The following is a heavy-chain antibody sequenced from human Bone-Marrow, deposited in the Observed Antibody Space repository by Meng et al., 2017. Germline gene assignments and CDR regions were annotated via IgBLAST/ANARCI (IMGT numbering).Heavy chain of an antibody. D-gene: IGHD3-16*02. J-gene: IGHJ4*02. Sequence: GESLKISCAASGFTFSSYSMNWVRQAPGKGLEWVSSISSSSSYIYYADPVKGRFTISRDNAKNSLYLQMNSLRAEDTAVYYCARDSYDYVWGSYRYNYFDYWGQGTLVTVSS. CDR2: ISSSSSYI. V-gene: IGHV3-21*01. CDR1: GFTFSSYS. CDR3: ARDSYDYVWGSYRYNYFDY.